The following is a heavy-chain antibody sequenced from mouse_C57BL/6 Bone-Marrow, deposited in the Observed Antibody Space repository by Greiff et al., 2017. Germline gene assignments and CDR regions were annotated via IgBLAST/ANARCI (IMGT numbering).Heavy chain of an antibody. J-gene: IGHJ2*01. CDR2: IDPSDSYT. CDR1: GYTFTSYW. CDR3: ARERLYYFDC. V-gene: IGHV1-59*01. Sequence: QVQLQQPGAELVRPGTSVKLSCKASGYTFTSYWMHWVKQRPGQGLEWIGVIDPSDSYTNYNQKFKGKATLTVDTSSSTAYMQLSSLTSEDSAVYYCARERLYYFDCWGQGTTLTVSS. D-gene: IGHD3-3*01.